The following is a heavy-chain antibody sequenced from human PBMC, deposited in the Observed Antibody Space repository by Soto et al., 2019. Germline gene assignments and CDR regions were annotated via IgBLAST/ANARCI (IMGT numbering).Heavy chain of an antibody. CDR2: IDPSDSYT. CDR3: ARLRCSGGSCYPCYYYYGPDV. CDR1: GYSFTSYW. V-gene: IGHV5-10-1*01. D-gene: IGHD2-15*01. Sequence: PGESLKISCKGSGYSFTSYWISWVRQMPGKVLEWMGRIDPSDSYTNYSPSFQGHVTISADKSISTAYLQWSSLKASDTAMYYCARLRCSGGSCYPCYYYYGPDVWGQGTTVPVSS. J-gene: IGHJ6*02.